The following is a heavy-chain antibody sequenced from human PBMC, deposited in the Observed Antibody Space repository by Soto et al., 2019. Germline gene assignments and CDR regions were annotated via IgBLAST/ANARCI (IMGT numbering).Heavy chain of an antibody. CDR2: ISYDGSNK. V-gene: IGHV3-30*18. D-gene: IGHD3-22*01. CDR3: AKESRNYYYDSSGYYNY. Sequence: GGSLRLSCAASGFTFSSYGMHWVRQAPGKGLEWVAVISYDGSNKYYADSVKGRFTISRDNSKNTLYLQMNSLRAEDTAVYYCAKESRNYYYDSSGYYNYWGQGTLVTVSS. CDR1: GFTFSSYG. J-gene: IGHJ4*02.